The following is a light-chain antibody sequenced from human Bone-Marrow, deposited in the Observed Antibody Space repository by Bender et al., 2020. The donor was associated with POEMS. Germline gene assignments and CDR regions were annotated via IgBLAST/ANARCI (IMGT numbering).Light chain of an antibody. V-gene: IGLV2-14*02. CDR3: SSYTSGDTLGL. CDR1: SSDVGSYKL. CDR2: EVS. J-gene: IGLJ1*01. Sequence: QSALTQPASVSGSPGQSITISCTGTSSDVGSYKLVSWYQQYPGKAPKLMIYEVSKRPSGIPHRFSGSKSGNTASLTISGLQAEDEAEYFCSSYTSGDTLGLFGTGTQVTV.